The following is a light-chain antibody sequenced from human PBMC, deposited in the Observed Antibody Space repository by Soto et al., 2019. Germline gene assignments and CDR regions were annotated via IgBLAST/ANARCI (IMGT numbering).Light chain of an antibody. CDR3: QHRSSWPRS. V-gene: IGKV3-11*01. J-gene: IGKJ1*01. CDR2: DAA. Sequence: DIVLTQSPATLSLSPGDRATLSCRASQSVGTSLAWYKQQPGQAPRLLIHDAASRASGIPERFSGSGSGTAFSLSISSLEPDECAVYYCQHRSSWPRSFGRGTKVEV. CDR1: QSVGTS.